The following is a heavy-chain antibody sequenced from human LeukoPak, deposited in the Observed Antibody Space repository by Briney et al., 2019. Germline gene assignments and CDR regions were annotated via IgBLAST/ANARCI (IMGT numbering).Heavy chain of an antibody. Sequence: GSLRLSCAASGFTFSSYAMSWVRQAPGKGLEWIGRIYTSGSTNYNPSLKSRVTMSVDTSKNQFSLKLSSVTAADTAVYYCARGPTTVTRAFDYWGQGTLVTVSS. D-gene: IGHD4-17*01. J-gene: IGHJ4*02. CDR3: ARGPTTVTRAFDY. V-gene: IGHV4-59*10. CDR1: GFTFSSYA. CDR2: IYTSGST.